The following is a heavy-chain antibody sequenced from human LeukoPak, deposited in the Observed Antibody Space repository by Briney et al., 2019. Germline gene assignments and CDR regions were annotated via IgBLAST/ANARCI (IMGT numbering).Heavy chain of an antibody. CDR1: GFTFSDHY. V-gene: IGHV3-72*01. Sequence: GGSLRLSCAVSGFTFSDHYMDWVRQAPGKGLEWVGRSRNKANTYSTEYAASVKGRFTISRADSKNSLYLQMNSLKTEDTAVYYCARSSVGGTGYDFDSWGQGTLVTVSS. D-gene: IGHD1-26*01. J-gene: IGHJ4*02. CDR2: SRNKANTYST. CDR3: ARSSVGGTGYDFDS.